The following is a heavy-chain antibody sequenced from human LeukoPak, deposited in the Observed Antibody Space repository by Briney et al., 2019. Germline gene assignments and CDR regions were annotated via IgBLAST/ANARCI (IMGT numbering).Heavy chain of an antibody. CDR1: GFTFTNAW. CDR3: TSGGDCSRTSCYTD. CDR2: IKSKADGGAT. D-gene: IGHD2-2*02. Sequence: GGSLRLSCAASGFTFTNAWMSWVRQAPGKGLEWVDRIKSKADGGATDYAALVKGRFTISRDDSKNTLYLQMNSLKTEDTAVYYCTSGGDCSRTSCYTDWGQGTLVTVSS. V-gene: IGHV3-15*01. J-gene: IGHJ4*02.